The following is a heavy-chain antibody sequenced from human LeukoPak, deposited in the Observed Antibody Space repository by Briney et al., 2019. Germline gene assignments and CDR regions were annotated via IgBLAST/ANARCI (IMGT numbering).Heavy chain of an antibody. CDR3: ARVVDYYYGSGSYPLDP. V-gene: IGHV4-59*01. CDR1: GGSIIGYY. CDR2: IYYSGST. D-gene: IGHD3-10*01. Sequence: SETLSLTCTVSGGSIIGYYWSWIRQSPGKGLEWIGYIYYSGSTNYNPSLKSRVTMSVDTSKNQFSLKLGSVTAADTAVYYCARVVDYYYGSGSYPLDPWGQGTLVTVSS. J-gene: IGHJ5*02.